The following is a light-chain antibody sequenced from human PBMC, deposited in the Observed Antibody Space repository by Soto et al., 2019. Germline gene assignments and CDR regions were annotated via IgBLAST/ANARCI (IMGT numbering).Light chain of an antibody. CDR1: QSVSSNY. V-gene: IGKV3-20*01. J-gene: IGKJ2*01. CDR3: QQYANSPFT. Sequence: EIVLTQSPGTLPLSPGERATLSCRASQSVSSNYLVWYQQKPGQAPRPLIYAASSRATGIPARFSGSGSGTDFTLTISRLEPEDFAVYYCQQYANSPFTFGQGTKLEIK. CDR2: AAS.